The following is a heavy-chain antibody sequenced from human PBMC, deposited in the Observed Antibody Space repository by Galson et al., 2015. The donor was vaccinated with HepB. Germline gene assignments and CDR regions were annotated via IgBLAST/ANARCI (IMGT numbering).Heavy chain of an antibody. CDR3: ARLPGATVVTSGWYSDL. V-gene: IGHV5-51*01. CDR1: GYSFTSYW. CDR2: IYPGDSDT. J-gene: IGHJ2*01. D-gene: IGHD4-23*01. Sequence: QSGAEVKKPGESLKISCKGSGYSFTSYWIGWVRQMPGKGLEWMGIIYPGDSDTRYSPSFQGQVTISADKSISTAYLQWSSLKASDTAMYYCARLPGATVVTSGWYSDLWGRGTLVSVSS.